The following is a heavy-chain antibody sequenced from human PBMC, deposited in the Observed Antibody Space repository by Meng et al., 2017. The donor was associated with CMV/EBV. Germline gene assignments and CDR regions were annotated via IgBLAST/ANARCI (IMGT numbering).Heavy chain of an antibody. Sequence: SETLSLTCTVSGGSISSYYWSWIRQPPGKGLEWIGYIYYSGSTNYNPSLKSRVTISVDTSKNQFSLKLSSVTAADTAVYYCARDPPGESYYFDYWGQGTLVTVSS. CDR2: IYYSGST. CDR3: ARDPPGESYYFDY. D-gene: IGHD4-17*01. J-gene: IGHJ4*02. V-gene: IGHV4-59*12. CDR1: GGSISSYY.